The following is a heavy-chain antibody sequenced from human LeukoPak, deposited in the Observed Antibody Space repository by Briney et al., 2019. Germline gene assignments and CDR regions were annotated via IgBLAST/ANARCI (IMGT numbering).Heavy chain of an antibody. V-gene: IGHV4-39*07. D-gene: IGHD6-13*01. CDR1: GGSISSSSYY. J-gene: IGHJ4*02. CDR3: ARTKSGSSWYENPFDY. Sequence: SETLSLTCTVSGGSISSSSYYWGWIRQPPGKGLEWIGSIYYSGSTYYNPSLKSRVTISVDTSKNQFSLKLSSVTAADTAVYYCARTKSGSSWYENPFDYWGQGTLVTVSS. CDR2: IYYSGST.